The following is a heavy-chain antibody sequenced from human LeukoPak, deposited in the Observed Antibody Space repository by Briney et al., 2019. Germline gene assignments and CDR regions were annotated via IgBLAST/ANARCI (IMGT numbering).Heavy chain of an antibody. CDR3: ASLTRDY. CDR1: GFTVSSNY. CDR2: IHSGDNT. Sequence: GGSLRLTCAASGFTVSSNYMTWVRQAPGKGLEWVSVIHSGDNTYYADSVKGRFTISRDNSKNTFYLQMNSLRVEDTAVYYCASLTRDYWGQGTLVTVSS. V-gene: IGHV3-53*01. J-gene: IGHJ4*02. D-gene: IGHD4/OR15-4a*01.